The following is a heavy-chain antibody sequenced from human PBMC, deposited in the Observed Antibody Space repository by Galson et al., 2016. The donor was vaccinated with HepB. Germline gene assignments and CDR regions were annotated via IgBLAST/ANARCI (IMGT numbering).Heavy chain of an antibody. CDR1: GGMFSSYG. V-gene: IGHV1-69*13. D-gene: IGHD2-15*01. Sequence: QSGAEVKKPGASMKVSCKASGGMFSSYGISWVRQAPGQGLEWMGGIFAMFGRANYAERFQGRVTISADESPTTAYMELNNLRSGDTAVYFCARSRAAHYYYALDVWGQGTTVTVSS. CDR2: IFAMFGRA. CDR3: ARSRAAHYYYALDV. J-gene: IGHJ6*02.